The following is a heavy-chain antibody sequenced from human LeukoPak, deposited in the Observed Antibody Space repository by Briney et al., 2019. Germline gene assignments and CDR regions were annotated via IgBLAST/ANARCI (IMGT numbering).Heavy chain of an antibody. CDR2: ISYDGSNK. Sequence: GGSLRLSCAASGFTFSSYAMHWVRQAPGKGLEWVAVISYDGSNKYYADSVKGRFTISRDNSKNTLYLQMNSLRAEDTAVCYCARDFSAAAGDDYWGQGTLVTVSS. V-gene: IGHV3-30*04. CDR3: ARDFSAAAGDDY. CDR1: GFTFSSYA. J-gene: IGHJ4*02. D-gene: IGHD6-13*01.